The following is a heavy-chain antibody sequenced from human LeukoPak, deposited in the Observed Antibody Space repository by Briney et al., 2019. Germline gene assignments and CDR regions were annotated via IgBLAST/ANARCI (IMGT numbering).Heavy chain of an antibody. Sequence: ASVKVSCKASGYTFTGYYMHWVRQAPGQGLEWMGWINPNSGGTNYAQKFQGRVTMTRDTSISTAYMELSRLRSDDTAVCYCARDCGITIFGVVTPDYWGQGTLVTVSS. CDR2: INPNSGGT. J-gene: IGHJ4*02. V-gene: IGHV1-2*02. D-gene: IGHD3-3*01. CDR3: ARDCGITIFGVVTPDY. CDR1: GYTFTGYY.